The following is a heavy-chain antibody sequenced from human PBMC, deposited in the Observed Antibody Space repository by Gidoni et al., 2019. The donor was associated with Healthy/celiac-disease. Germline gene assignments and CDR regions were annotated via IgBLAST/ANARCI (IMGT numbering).Heavy chain of an antibody. CDR2: IWYDGSNK. CDR3: AREIHSGGPWQYSVPVHCAGMDV. J-gene: IGHJ6*02. V-gene: IGHV3-33*01. CDR1: GFTFSSYG. Sequence: QVQLVESGGGVVQPGRSLRLSCAASGFTFSSYGMHWVRKAPGKGLEWVAVIWYDGSNKYYADSVKGRFTISRDNSKNTLYLQMNSLRAEDTAVYYCAREIHSGGPWQYSVPVHCAGMDVWGQGTTVTVSS. D-gene: IGHD1-1*01.